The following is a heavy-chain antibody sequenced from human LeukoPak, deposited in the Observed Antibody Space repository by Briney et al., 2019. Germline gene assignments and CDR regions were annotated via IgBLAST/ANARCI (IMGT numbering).Heavy chain of an antibody. CDR3: AKDDIVATTREAYYYGTDV. J-gene: IGHJ6*02. D-gene: IGHD5-12*01. Sequence: GGSLRLSCAASGFTFSSYGMHWVRQAPGKGLEWVAVISYDGSNKYYADSVKGRFTISRDNSKNTLYLQMNSLRAEDTAVYYCAKDDIVATTREAYYYGTDVWGQGTTVTVSS. CDR1: GFTFSSYG. CDR2: ISYDGSNK. V-gene: IGHV3-30*18.